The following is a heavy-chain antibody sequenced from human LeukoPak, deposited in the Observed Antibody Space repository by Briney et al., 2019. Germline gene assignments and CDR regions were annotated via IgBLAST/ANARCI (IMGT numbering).Heavy chain of an antibody. CDR3: AELGITMIGGV. V-gene: IGHV3-48*03. CDR2: ISSSGSTI. Sequence: GGSLRLSCAASGFTFSSYEMNWVRQAPGKGLVGVSYISSSGSTIYNADSVKGRFTISRDNAKNSLYLQMNSLRAEDTAVYYCAELGITMIGGVWGKGTTVTISS. CDR1: GFTFSSYE. D-gene: IGHD3-10*02. J-gene: IGHJ6*04.